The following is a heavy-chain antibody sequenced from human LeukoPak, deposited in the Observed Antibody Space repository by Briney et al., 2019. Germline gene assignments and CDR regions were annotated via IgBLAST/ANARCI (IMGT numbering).Heavy chain of an antibody. D-gene: IGHD3-22*01. V-gene: IGHV4-39*01. CDR1: GGFITSGSYY. J-gene: IGHJ3*02. CDR3: VRHDSSGHYNAFDI. Sequence: SETLSLTCTVSGGFITSGSYYWSWIRQPPGKGLEWIGSIYDRGTTYYNPSLKSRVTISVDTSKNQFSLKLNSVTAADTAVYYCVRHDSSGHYNAFDIWGQGTMVTVSS. CDR2: IYDRGTT.